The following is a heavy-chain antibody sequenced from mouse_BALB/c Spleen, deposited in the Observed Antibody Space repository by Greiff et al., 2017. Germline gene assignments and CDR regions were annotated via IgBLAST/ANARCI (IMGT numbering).Heavy chain of an antibody. CDR3: ARRGGKLWFAY. CDR1: GYTFSSYW. V-gene: IGHV1-9*01. J-gene: IGHJ3*01. CDR2: ILPGSGST. Sequence: QVQLQQSGAELMKPGASVKISCKATGYTFSSYWIEWVKQRPGHGLEWIGEILPGSGSTNYNEKFKGKATFTADTSSNTAYMQLSSLTSEDSAVYYCARRGGKLWFAYWGQGTLVTVSA.